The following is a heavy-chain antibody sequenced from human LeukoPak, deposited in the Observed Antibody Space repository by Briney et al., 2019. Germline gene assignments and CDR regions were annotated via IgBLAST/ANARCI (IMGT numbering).Heavy chain of an antibody. D-gene: IGHD3-10*01. CDR1: GGSISSYY. J-gene: IGHJ4*02. CDR3: AGATYYYGSGSYTPPDY. V-gene: IGHV4-59*01. Sequence: PSETLSLTCTVSGGSISSYYWSWIRQPPGKGLEWIGYIHYSGSTNYNPSLKSRVTISVDTSKNQFSLKLSSVTAADTAVYYCAGATYYYGSGSYTPPDYWGQGTLVTVSS. CDR2: IHYSGST.